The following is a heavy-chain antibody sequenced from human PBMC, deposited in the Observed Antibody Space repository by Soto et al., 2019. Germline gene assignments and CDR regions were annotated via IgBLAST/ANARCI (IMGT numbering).Heavy chain of an antibody. Sequence: QVQLVQSGAEVKKPGSSVKVSCKASGGTFSSYTISWVRQAPGQGLEWMGRIIPILGIANYAQKFQGRVTITADKSTSTAYMELSSLRSEDTAVYYCARERGDYVYEMAYYYYMDVWGKGTTVTVSS. V-gene: IGHV1-69*08. CDR1: GGTFSSYT. CDR2: IIPILGIA. CDR3: ARERGDYVYEMAYYYYMDV. J-gene: IGHJ6*03. D-gene: IGHD4-17*01.